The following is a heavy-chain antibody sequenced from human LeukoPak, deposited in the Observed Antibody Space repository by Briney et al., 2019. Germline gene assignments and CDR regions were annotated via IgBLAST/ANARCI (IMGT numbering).Heavy chain of an antibody. V-gene: IGHV3-48*04. CDR2: ISSSSSTI. D-gene: IGHD4-17*01. CDR1: GFTFSSYG. J-gene: IGHJ4*02. Sequence: PGGSLRLSCAASGFTFSSYGMTWVRQAPGKGLEWVSYISSSSSTIYYADSVKGRFTISRDNAKNSLYLQMNSLRAEDTAVYYCAREGGGTTVSPIDYGGQGTLVTVSS. CDR3: AREGGGTTVSPIDY.